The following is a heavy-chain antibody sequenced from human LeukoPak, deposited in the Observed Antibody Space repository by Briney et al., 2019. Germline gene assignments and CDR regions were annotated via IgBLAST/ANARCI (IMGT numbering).Heavy chain of an antibody. CDR3: ARDRVAGYFDY. CDR2: INHSGST. V-gene: IGHV4-34*01. Sequence: PSETLSLTCAVYGGSFSGYYWSWIRQPPGKGLEWIGEINHSGSTNYNPSLKSRVTISVDTSKNQFSLKLSSVTAADTAVYYCARDRVAGYFDYWGQGTLVTVSS. J-gene: IGHJ4*02. CDR1: GGSFSGYY. D-gene: IGHD6-19*01.